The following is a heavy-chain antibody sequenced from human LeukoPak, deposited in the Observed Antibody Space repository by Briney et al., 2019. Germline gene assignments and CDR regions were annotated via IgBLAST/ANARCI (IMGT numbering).Heavy chain of an antibody. CDR1: GFTFSSYG. Sequence: GGSLRLSCAASGFTFSSYGMHWVRQAPGKGLEWVAVISYDGSNTYYADSVKGRFTISRDNAKNSLYLQMNRLRAEDTALYYCAKGGYYYDSRGYSFYFDYWGQGTLVTVSS. J-gene: IGHJ4*02. CDR3: AKGGYYYDSRGYSFYFDY. D-gene: IGHD3-22*01. V-gene: IGHV3-30*18. CDR2: ISYDGSNT.